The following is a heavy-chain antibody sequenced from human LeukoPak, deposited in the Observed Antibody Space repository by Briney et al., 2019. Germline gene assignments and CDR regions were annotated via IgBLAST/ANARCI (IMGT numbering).Heavy chain of an antibody. CDR2: INPNSGGT. D-gene: IGHD1-26*01. J-gene: IGHJ3*02. V-gene: IGHV1-2*02. Sequence: ASVKVSCKASGYTFTGYYMHWVRQAPGQGLEWMGWINPNSGGTNYAQKFQGRVTMTRDTSISTAYMELSRLRSDDTAVYYCTRHGEWELPAFDIWGQGTMVTVSS. CDR1: GYTFTGYY. CDR3: TRHGEWELPAFDI.